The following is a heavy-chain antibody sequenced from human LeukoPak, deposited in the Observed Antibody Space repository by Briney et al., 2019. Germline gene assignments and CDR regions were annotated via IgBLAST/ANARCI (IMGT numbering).Heavy chain of an antibody. D-gene: IGHD1-7*01. J-gene: IGHJ6*02. Sequence: PSETLSLTCAVYGGSFSGYDWSWIRQPPGKGLEWIGEINHSGSTNYNPSLKSRITISVDTSKNQFSLKLSSVTAADTAVYYCARGGITGTTVGMDVWGQGTTVTVSS. CDR2: INHSGST. CDR3: ARGGITGTTVGMDV. V-gene: IGHV4-34*01. CDR1: GGSFSGYD.